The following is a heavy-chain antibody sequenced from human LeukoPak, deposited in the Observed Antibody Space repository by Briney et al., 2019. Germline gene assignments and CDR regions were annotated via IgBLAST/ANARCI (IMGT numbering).Heavy chain of an antibody. V-gene: IGHV4-59*01. CDR3: ARGSLDYYDSSGLDY. Sequence: SETLSLTCTVPGGSISSYYWSWIRQPPGKGLEWIGYIYYSGSTNYNPSLKSRVTISVATSKNQFSLKLSSVTAADTAVYYCARGSLDYYDSSGLDYWGQGTLVTVSS. D-gene: IGHD3-22*01. CDR2: IYYSGST. J-gene: IGHJ4*02. CDR1: GGSISSYY.